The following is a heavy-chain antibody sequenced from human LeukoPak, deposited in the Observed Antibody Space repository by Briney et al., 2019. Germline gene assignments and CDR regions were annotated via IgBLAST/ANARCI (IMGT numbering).Heavy chain of an antibody. V-gene: IGHV4-34*01. D-gene: IGHD3-16*01. J-gene: IGHJ4*02. Sequence: SETLSLTCAVYGGSFSGYYWSWFRQPPGKGLEWIGEINHSGSTNYNPSLKSRVTISVDTSKNQFSLKLSSVTAADTAVYYCARVTWGNYFDYWGQGTLVTVSS. CDR2: INHSGST. CDR3: ARVTWGNYFDY. CDR1: GGSFSGYY.